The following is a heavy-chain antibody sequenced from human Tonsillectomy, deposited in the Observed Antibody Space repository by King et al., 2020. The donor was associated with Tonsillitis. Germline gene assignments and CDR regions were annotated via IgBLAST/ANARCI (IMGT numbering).Heavy chain of an antibody. V-gene: IGHV3-33*08. Sequence: VQLVESGGGVVQPGRSLRLSCAASGFTFSVYGIHWVRQAPGKGLEWLAVIWYDGSNKYYADSVKGRFTISRDNSKNTLYLQMNSLRAEDTAVYYCARGGGSGLYYFDYWGQGTLVTVSS. CDR3: ARGGGSGLYYFDY. D-gene: IGHD6-19*01. CDR1: GFTFSVYG. J-gene: IGHJ4*02. CDR2: IWYDGSNK.